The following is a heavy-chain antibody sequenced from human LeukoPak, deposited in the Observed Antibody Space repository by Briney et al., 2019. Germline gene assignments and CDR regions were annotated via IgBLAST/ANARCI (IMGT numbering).Heavy chain of an antibody. CDR1: GFTFSSYS. D-gene: IGHD2-2*01. J-gene: IGHJ5*02. V-gene: IGHV3-48*04. Sequence: GGSLRLSCAASGFTFSSYSMNWVRQAPGKGLEWVSYISSSSSTIYYADSVKGRFTISRDNAKNSLYLQMDGLRAEDTAVYYCASGGRPHCSTAGCYGGSWFDPWGQGTLVTVSS. CDR2: ISSSSSTI. CDR3: ASGGRPHCSTAGCYGGSWFDP.